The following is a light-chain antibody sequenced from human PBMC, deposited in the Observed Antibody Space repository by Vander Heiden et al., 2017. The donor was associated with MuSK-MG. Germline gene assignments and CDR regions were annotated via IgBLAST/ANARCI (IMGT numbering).Light chain of an antibody. Sequence: EIVLTQCPGTLSLSPVERATLSCRASQSVSSSYLAWYPQKPGLAPRLLIYGASSRDTGQPDRFSPTESRTDFTLTISIREPEDLPVYYCKQDWSSPPHTFGQGTKVEIK. CDR1: QSVSSSY. J-gene: IGKJ2*01. CDR3: KQDWSSPPHT. CDR2: GAS. V-gene: IGKV3-20*01.